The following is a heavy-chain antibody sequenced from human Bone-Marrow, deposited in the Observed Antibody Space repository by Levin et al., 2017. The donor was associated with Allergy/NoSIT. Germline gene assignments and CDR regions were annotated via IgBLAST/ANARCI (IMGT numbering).Heavy chain of an antibody. D-gene: IGHD2-2*01. Sequence: LSLTCAASGFTFSSYVMHWVRQAPGKGLEWVGVISKDGSNKHYADSVKGRFTISRDNSKNTLYLQMNSLRAEDTAVYYCARGPVEYCTSTCCYATGLKLRTKRDCWGQGTVDNGAS. CDR2: ISKDGSNK. V-gene: IGHV3-30-3*01. J-gene: IGHJ4*02. CDR3: ARGPVEYCTSTCCYATGLKLRTKRDC. CDR1: GFTFSSYV.